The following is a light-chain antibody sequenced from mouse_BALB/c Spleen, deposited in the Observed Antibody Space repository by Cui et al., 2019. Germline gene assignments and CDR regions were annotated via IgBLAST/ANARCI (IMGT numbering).Light chain of an antibody. CDR3: LQYDEFPWT. CDR1: QDINSY. J-gene: IGKJ1*01. V-gene: IGKV14-111*01. Sequence: DIKMTQSPSSMYASLGERVPITCKASQDINSYLSWFQQKPGKSPKTLSYRANRLVDGVPSRFSGSGSGQDYSLTISSLEYEDMGIYYCLQYDEFPWTFGGGTKLEIK. CDR2: RAN.